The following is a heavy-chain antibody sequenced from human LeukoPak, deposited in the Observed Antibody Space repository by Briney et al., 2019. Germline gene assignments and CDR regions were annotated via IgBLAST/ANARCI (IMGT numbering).Heavy chain of an antibody. CDR1: GGSISSYY. J-gene: IGHJ5*02. CDR3: ARVTIAAAGTFWFDP. Sequence: SETLSLTCTVSGGSISSYYWSWLRQPPGKGLEWIGYIYYSGSTNYNPSLKSRATISVDTSKNQFSLKLSSVTAADTAVYYCARVTIAAAGTFWFDPWGQGTLVTVSS. V-gene: IGHV4-59*01. CDR2: IYYSGST. D-gene: IGHD6-13*01.